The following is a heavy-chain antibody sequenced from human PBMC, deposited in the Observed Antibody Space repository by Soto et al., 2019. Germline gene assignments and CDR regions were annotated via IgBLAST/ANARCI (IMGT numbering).Heavy chain of an antibody. V-gene: IGHV1-18*01. J-gene: IGHJ4*02. CDR2: ISAYNGNT. CDR3: ARRYYYGSASYYYFDY. Sequence: ASVKVSCKASGYTFTSYGISWVRQAPGQGLEWMGWISAYNGNTNYAQKLQGRVTMTTDTSTSTAYMELRSLRSDDTAVYYCARRYYYGSASYYYFDYWGQGTLVTVSS. D-gene: IGHD3-10*01. CDR1: GYTFTSYG.